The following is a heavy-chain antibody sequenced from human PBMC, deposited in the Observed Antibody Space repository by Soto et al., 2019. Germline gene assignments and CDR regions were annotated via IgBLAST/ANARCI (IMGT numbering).Heavy chain of an antibody. V-gene: IGHV3-72*01. CDR1: GFTFSDHY. Sequence: EVQLVESGGGLVQPGGSLRLSCAASGFTFSDHYMDWVRQAPGKGLEWVARSRNRVNSHTTEYAASVKGRFTISRDESKSSLSLKMTSLTIEDTAVYYCTRGLLGGAPSYTFHGMDVWGQGTTVTVSS. CDR3: TRGLLGGAPSYTFHGMDV. J-gene: IGHJ6*01. CDR2: SRNRVNSHTT. D-gene: IGHD1-26*01.